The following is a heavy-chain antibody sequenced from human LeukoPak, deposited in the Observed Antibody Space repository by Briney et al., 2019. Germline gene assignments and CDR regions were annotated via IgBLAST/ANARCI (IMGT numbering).Heavy chain of an antibody. V-gene: IGHV4-30-2*01. D-gene: IGHD6-13*01. Sequence: PSETLSLTCTVSGGSISSGGYYWSWIRQPPGKGLEWIGYIYHSGSTYYNPSLKSRVTISVDRSKNQFSLKLSSVTAADTAVYYCARARSVSSRWYDWFDPWGQGTLVTVSS. CDR1: GGSISSGGYY. J-gene: IGHJ5*02. CDR2: IYHSGST. CDR3: ARARSVSSRWYDWFDP.